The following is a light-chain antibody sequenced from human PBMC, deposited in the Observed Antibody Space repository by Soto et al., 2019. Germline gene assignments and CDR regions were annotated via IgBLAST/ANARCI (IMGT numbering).Light chain of an antibody. CDR3: QQRSNWPPT. Sequence: EIVLTQSPATLSLSPGERATLSCRASQRVSSYLAWYQQKPGQAPRLLIYDASNRATGIPARFSGSGSGTDFTLTISSLEPEDFAVYYCQQRSNWPPTVGGGTKVEIK. J-gene: IGKJ4*01. CDR2: DAS. V-gene: IGKV3-11*01. CDR1: QRVSSY.